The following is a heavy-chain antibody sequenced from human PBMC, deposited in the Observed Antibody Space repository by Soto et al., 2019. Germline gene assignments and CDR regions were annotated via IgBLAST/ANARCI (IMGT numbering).Heavy chain of an antibody. CDR3: ASTGSRGGGAFDI. J-gene: IGHJ3*02. CDR1: GGSISSGGYS. V-gene: IGHV4-30-2*01. CDR2: IYHGST. D-gene: IGHD1-1*01. Sequence: QLQLQESGSGLVKASQTLSLTCAVSGGSISSGGYSWSWIRQPRGKGLEWIGYIYHGSTYCNPSRKTPPTISIDRSKTQFSPKRSSVTAADTAVYYCASTGSRGGGAFDIWGQGTMVTVPS.